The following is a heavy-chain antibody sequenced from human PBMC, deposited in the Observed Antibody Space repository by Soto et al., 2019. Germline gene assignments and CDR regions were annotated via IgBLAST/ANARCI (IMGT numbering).Heavy chain of an antibody. CDR3: AKRNRIVPYYYYGMDV. V-gene: IGHV3-23*01. J-gene: IGHJ6*02. D-gene: IGHD6-6*01. CDR1: GFTFSSYA. CDR2: ISGSGGST. Sequence: GGSVRLSCAASGFTFSSYAMSWVRQAPGKGLEWVSAISGSGGSTYYADSVKGRFTISRDNSKNTLYLQMNSLRAEDTAVYYCAKRNRIVPYYYYGMDVWGQGTTVTVSS.